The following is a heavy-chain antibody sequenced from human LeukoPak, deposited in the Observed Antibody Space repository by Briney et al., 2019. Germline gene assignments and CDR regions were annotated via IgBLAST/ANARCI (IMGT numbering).Heavy chain of an antibody. CDR1: GLTFSNAW. J-gene: IGHJ4*02. V-gene: IGHV3-15*01. D-gene: IGHD6-13*01. Sequence: GGSLRLSCAASGLTFSNAWMSWVRQAPGKGLEWVGRIKSKTDGGTTDYAAPVKGRFTISRDDSKNTLYLQMNSLKTEDTAVYYCTTDSPYSSSWYPDYWGQGTLVTVSS. CDR2: IKSKTDGGTT. CDR3: TTDSPYSSSWYPDY.